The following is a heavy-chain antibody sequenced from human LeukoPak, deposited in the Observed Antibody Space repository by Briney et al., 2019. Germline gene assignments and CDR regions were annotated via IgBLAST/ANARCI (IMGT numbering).Heavy chain of an antibody. D-gene: IGHD4-23*01. CDR1: GGTLSTYS. CDR3: ARGLSRWSAPTPSFFFRMDV. V-gene: IGHV1-69*01. J-gene: IGHJ6*02. Sequence: SVRVSFKASGGTLSTYSISWVRQAPGQGLEWMGGIIPIFNTINYAQRFQGRVTLTADESTNTAYMELSSLRSEDTAVYYCARGLSRWSAPTPSFFFRMDVWGQGTTVAVSS. CDR2: IIPIFNTI.